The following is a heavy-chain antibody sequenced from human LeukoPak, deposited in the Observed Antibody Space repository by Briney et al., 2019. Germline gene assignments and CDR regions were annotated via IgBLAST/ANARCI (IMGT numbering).Heavy chain of an antibody. CDR1: GDSISSYY. D-gene: IGHD1-1*01. Sequence: SETLSLTCTVSGDSISSYYWSWIRQPPGKGLEWIGYISYTGSTSYNPSLKSRVTISVDTSKNQFSLKLSSVTAADTAVYYCARWNRMIDYWGQGTLVTVSS. CDR2: ISYTGST. CDR3: ARWNRMIDY. J-gene: IGHJ4*02. V-gene: IGHV4-59*01.